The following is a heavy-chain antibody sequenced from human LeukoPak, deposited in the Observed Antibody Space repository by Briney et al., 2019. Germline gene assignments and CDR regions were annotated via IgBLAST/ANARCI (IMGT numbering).Heavy chain of an antibody. D-gene: IGHD6-13*01. V-gene: IGHV3-43*01. CDR2: ISWNGVST. CDR3: AASDGEQQLAL. J-gene: IGHJ4*02. CDR1: GFSFRGYT. Sequence: PGGSLRLSCAASGFSFRGYTMHWVRQVPGKSLEWVSLISWNGVSTYYGDSVKGRFTISRDDSKNSLFIQMNSLRSEDSALYYCAASDGEQQLALWGQGTLVTVSS.